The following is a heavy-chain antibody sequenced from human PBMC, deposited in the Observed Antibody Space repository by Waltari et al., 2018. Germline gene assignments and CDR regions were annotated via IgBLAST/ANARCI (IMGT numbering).Heavy chain of an antibody. Sequence: QXQLQESGPGLVKPSQTLSLTCTVSGGSISSGDYYWSXIRQPPGKGLEWIGXIYYSGSTYYNPSLXSXXXISVDTSXNQFSLKLSSVTAADTAMYYCARGGGXVEYGGWFDPWGQGTXVXXSS. V-gene: IGHV4-30-4*08. CDR2: IYYSGST. CDR3: ARGGGXVEYGGWFDP. D-gene: IGHD2-15*01. J-gene: IGHJ5*02. CDR1: GGSISSGDYY.